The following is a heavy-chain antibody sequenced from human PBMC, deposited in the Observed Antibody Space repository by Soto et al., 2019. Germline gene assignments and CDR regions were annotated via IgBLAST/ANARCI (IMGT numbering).Heavy chain of an antibody. Sequence: SGPTLVNHTQTLTQTCTFSGFSLSTSGMCVSWIRQPPGKALEWLARIDWDDDKYYSTSLKTRLTISKDTSKNQVVLTMTNMDPVDTATYYCARSPISLGAFDIWGQGTMVTVSS. CDR3: ARSPISLGAFDI. J-gene: IGHJ3*02. D-gene: IGHD2-21*01. V-gene: IGHV2-70*11. CDR2: IDWDDDK. CDR1: GFSLSTSGMC.